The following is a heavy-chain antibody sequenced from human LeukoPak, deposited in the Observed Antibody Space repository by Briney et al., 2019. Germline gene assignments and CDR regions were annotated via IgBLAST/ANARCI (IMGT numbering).Heavy chain of an antibody. V-gene: IGHV3-66*01. D-gene: IGHD2-2*01. Sequence: GGSLRLSCAASGFTVSSNYMSWVRQAPGKGLERVSIIYSGGTTYYADSVKGRFTISRDTSKNTLYLQMNSLRAEDTALYYCARDTSSMGVDYWGQGTLVTVSS. CDR2: IYSGGTT. CDR1: GFTVSSNY. J-gene: IGHJ4*02. CDR3: ARDTSSMGVDY.